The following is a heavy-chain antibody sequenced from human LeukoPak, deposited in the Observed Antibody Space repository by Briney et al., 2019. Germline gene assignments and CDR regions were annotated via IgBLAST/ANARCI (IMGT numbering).Heavy chain of an antibody. CDR3: ARVPPLRYFDWNGDY. V-gene: IGHV7-4-1*02. D-gene: IGHD3-9*01. J-gene: IGHJ4*02. CDR2: INTNTGNP. CDR1: GYTFTSYA. Sequence: ASVNVSCKASGYTFTSYAMNWVRQAPGQGLEWMGWINTNTGNPTYAQGFTGRFVFSLDTSVSTAYLQISSLKAEDTAVYYCARVPPLRYFDWNGDYWGQGTLVTVSS.